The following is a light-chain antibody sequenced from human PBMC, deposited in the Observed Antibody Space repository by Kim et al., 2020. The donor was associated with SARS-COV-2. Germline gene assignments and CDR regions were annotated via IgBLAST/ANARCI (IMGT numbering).Light chain of an antibody. CDR3: QSFDSRLTGWA. CDR1: GSNIGAGYN. J-gene: IGLJ3*02. Sequence: GVTISCTGSGSNIGAGYNVHWYPQLPGTAPKLLIYGNSNRPSGVPDRFSGSNSGTSASLTITGLLAEDEADYYCQSFDSRLTGWAFGGGTQLTVL. V-gene: IGLV1-40*01. CDR2: GNS.